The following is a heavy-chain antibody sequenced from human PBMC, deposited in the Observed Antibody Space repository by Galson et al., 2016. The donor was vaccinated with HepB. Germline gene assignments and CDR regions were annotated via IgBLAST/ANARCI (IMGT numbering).Heavy chain of an antibody. CDR3: AKDHGNRWLNNWFDP. J-gene: IGHJ5*02. D-gene: IGHD6-19*01. Sequence: CAASGFTFSNYGMHWIRQAPGNGLEWVAVMSHDGSHIFYVDSVKGRFSISRDNSKNTLYLQMNSLRDEDTAVYYCAKDHGNRWLNNWFDPWGQGTLVTVPS. CDR2: MSHDGSHI. V-gene: IGHV3-30*18. CDR1: GFTFSNYG.